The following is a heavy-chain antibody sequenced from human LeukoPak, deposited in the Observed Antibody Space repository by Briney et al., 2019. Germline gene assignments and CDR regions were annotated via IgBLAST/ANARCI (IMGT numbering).Heavy chain of an antibody. Sequence: GGSLSLSCAASGFTFNNAWMNWVRQAPGKGLEWVGHIKTKTDGETTDYAAPVKGRFTISRDDSKNTLYLQMNSLKTEDTAVYFCTAAAGVALKYWGQGTLVTVSS. D-gene: IGHD2-15*01. V-gene: IGHV3-15*01. CDR2: IKTKTDGETT. CDR1: GFTFNNAW. CDR3: TAAAGVALKY. J-gene: IGHJ4*02.